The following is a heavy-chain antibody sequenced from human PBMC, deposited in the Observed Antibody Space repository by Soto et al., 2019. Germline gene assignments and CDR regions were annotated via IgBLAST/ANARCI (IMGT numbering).Heavy chain of an antibody. V-gene: IGHV1-3*01. CDR2: INAGNGNT. CDR3: AREYFDNYGMDV. Sequence: AASVKVSCKASGYTFTSCAMHWVRQAPGQRLEWMGWINAGNGNTKYSQKFQGRVTITRDTSASTAYMELSSLRSEDTAVYYCAREYFDNYGMDVWGQGTRSRSH. CDR1: GYTFTSCA. J-gene: IGHJ6*02. D-gene: IGHD3-9*01.